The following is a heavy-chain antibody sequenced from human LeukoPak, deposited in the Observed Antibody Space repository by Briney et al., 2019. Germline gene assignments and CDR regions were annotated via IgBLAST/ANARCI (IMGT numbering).Heavy chain of an antibody. D-gene: IGHD3-22*01. CDR3: AKVRHYYDSSGYYYDYFDY. CDR1: GFTFSSYA. J-gene: IGHJ4*02. Sequence: GGSLRLSCAASGFTFSSYAMSWVRQAPGKGLEWVSAISGSGGSTYYADSVKGRFTISRDNSKNTLYLQMNSLRAEDTAVYYCAKVRHYYDSSGYYYDYFDYWGQGTLVTVSS. V-gene: IGHV3-23*01. CDR2: ISGSGGST.